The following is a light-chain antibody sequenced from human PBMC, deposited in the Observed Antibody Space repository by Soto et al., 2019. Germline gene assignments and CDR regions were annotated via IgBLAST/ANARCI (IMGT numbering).Light chain of an antibody. CDR3: QQYYSTPRT. V-gene: IGKV4-1*01. CDR1: QSLLRSSNNKNY. CDR2: WAS. J-gene: IGKJ1*01. Sequence: DIVMTQSPDSLAVSLGERATINCKSSQSLLRSSNNKNYLAWYQQKPGQPPKLLIYWASTRESGVPDRFSGSGSGTDFTLTISSLQAEDVAVYYCQQYYSTPRTFGQGTKVEIK.